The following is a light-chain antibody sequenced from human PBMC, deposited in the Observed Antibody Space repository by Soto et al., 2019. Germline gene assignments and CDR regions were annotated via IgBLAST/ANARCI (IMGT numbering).Light chain of an antibody. Sequence: STVSAWVGCGGAIALRASQSISSWLAWSQQKPGTAPKLLIYKASSLESGVPSRFSGSGSGTEFTLTIRSLQPDAFAPYYCQQYNSYWTFGPGTKVDNK. CDR2: KAS. CDR3: QQYNSYWT. J-gene: IGKJ1*01. CDR1: QSISSW. V-gene: IGKV1-5*03.